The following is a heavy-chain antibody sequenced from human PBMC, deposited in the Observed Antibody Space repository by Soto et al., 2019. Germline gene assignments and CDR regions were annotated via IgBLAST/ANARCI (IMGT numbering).Heavy chain of an antibody. J-gene: IGHJ6*02. D-gene: IGHD2-15*01. Sequence: ASETLSLPCSVSRGSISNYYWSWIRQPPGKGLEFIGYIYYTGVTTYNPSLTSRVTISVDTSKNQISLKLTSVNAADTAVYFWTRGCVGFCILTNCACSMAFWALGPTVTVSS. CDR1: RGSISNYY. CDR3: TRGCVGFCILTNCACSMAF. CDR2: IYYTGVT. V-gene: IGHV4-59*13.